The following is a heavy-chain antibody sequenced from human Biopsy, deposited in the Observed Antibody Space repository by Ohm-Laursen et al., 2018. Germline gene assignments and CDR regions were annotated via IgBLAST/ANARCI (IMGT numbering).Heavy chain of an antibody. V-gene: IGHV1-2*02. Sequence: SVKVSCKASGYTFTGQYLHWVRQVPGQGLEWMGWVNPHSGTTKFAQDFQGRVTMTRDTSITTAYMELRRLRSDDTAVYYCAKGQDLRGGAEYFQHWGQGALVTVSS. CDR1: GYTFTGQY. J-gene: IGHJ1*01. CDR3: AKGQDLRGGAEYFQH. CDR2: VNPHSGTT. D-gene: IGHD2-15*01.